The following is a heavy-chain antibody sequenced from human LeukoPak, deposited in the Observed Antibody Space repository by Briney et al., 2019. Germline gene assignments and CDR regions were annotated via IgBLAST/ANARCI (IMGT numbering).Heavy chain of an antibody. CDR3: AGHDYADYVVSY. D-gene: IGHD4-17*01. J-gene: IGHJ4*02. V-gene: IGHV4-38-2*01. CDR1: GYSISSGYF. CDR2: IYHSGST. Sequence: PSETLSRTCVVSGYSISSGYFWGWIRQPPGKGLEWIGSIYHSGSTYYNPSLKSRVTVSVDMSKNQFPLRLSSVTAADTAVYYCAGHDYADYVVSYWGQGTLVTVSS.